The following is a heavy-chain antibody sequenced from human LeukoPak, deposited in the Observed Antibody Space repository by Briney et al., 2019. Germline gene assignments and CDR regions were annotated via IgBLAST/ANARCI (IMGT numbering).Heavy chain of an antibody. CDR3: ARPEYDFWSGYWYYFDY. Sequence: GGSLRLXCAAPGFPFSGYWRGWVRPAPGKGLGWVANIKQEGREKTYVDSVRGQFTISRDNAKNSLYLQMSSLRAEDTAVYYCARPEYDFWSGYWYYFDYWGQGTLVTVSS. V-gene: IGHV3-7*01. CDR2: IKQEGREK. CDR1: GFPFSGYW. J-gene: IGHJ4*02. D-gene: IGHD3-3*01.